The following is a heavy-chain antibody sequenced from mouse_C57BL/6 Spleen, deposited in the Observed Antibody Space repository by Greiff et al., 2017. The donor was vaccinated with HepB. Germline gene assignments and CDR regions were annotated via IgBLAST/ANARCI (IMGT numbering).Heavy chain of an antibody. D-gene: IGHD2-5*01. Sequence: VQLQQPGAELVKPGASVKLSCKASGYTFTSYWMHWVKQRPGQGLEWIGMIHPNSGSTNYNEKFKSKATLTVDKSSSTAYMQLSSLTSEDSAVYYCAPGLYYSNYRGDYWGQGTTLTVSS. CDR3: APGLYYSNYRGDY. J-gene: IGHJ2*01. V-gene: IGHV1-64*01. CDR1: GYTFTSYW. CDR2: IHPNSGST.